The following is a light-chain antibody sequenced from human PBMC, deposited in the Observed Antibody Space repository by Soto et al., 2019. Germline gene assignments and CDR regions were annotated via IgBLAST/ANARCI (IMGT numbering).Light chain of an antibody. V-gene: IGKV3-15*01. CDR2: GAS. Sequence: EIVMTQSPATLSVSPGERATLSGRASQSVSSNLAWYQQKPGQAPRLLIYGASTRATGIPARFSGSGSGTEFTLTISSLQSEDFALYYCQQYNNWPPYTFGHGTKLEIK. CDR3: QQYNNWPPYT. CDR1: QSVSSN. J-gene: IGKJ2*01.